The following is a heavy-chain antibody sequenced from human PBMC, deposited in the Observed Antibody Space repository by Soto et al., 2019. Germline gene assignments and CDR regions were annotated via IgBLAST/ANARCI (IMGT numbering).Heavy chain of an antibody. D-gene: IGHD2-15*01. CDR3: ARGQVVAAQH. V-gene: IGHV4-30-2*01. J-gene: IGHJ4*02. CDR2: IYHSGST. Sequence: QLQLQESGSGLVKPSQTLSLTCAVSGGSISSGGYSWSWIRQPPGKGREWIGYIYHSGSTYYNPSLKRRATISVDRSKNQFSLKLSAVTAADTAVYYCARGQVVAAQHWGQGTLVTVSS. CDR1: GGSISSGGYS.